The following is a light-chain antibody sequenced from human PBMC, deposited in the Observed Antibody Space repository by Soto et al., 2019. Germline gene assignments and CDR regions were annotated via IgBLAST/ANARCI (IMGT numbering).Light chain of an antibody. J-gene: IGKJ1*01. CDR3: QQYNNWPQT. CDR2: DAS. CDR1: QSLRSS. V-gene: IGKV3-15*01. Sequence: EKVMTQSPATLSVSPGERATLSCRASQSLRSSLAWYQQKPGQAPRLLIYDASTRATGIPARFSGSGSGTDFTLTISGLQSEDFAVYYCQQYNNWPQTFGQGTKVDI.